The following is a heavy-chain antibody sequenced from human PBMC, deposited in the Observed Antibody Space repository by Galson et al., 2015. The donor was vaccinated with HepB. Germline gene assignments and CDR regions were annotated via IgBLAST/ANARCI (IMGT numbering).Heavy chain of an antibody. Sequence: SVKVSCKASGYTFTNYAITWVRQAPGQGLEWMGRISAYNGNTNYAQMLQGRVTMTTDSSTRTAYMELRSLRSDDTAVYYCARESEIVVVEGAENAFDIWGQGTTVTISS. D-gene: IGHD2-15*01. CDR1: GYTFTNYA. CDR2: ISAYNGNT. J-gene: IGHJ3*02. V-gene: IGHV1-18*01. CDR3: ARESEIVVVEGAENAFDI.